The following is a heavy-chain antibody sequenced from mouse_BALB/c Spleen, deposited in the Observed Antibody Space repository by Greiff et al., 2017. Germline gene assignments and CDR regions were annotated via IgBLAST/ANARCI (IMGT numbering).Heavy chain of an antibody. CDR3: ATETARVRSAMDY. D-gene: IGHD3-2*01. J-gene: IGHJ4*01. CDR2: ILPGSGST. V-gene: IGHV1-9*01. CDR1: GYTFSSYW. Sequence: VKLMESGAELMKPGASVKISCKATGYTFSSYWIEWVKQRPGHGLEWIGEILPGSGSTNYNEKFKGKATFTADTSSNTAYMQLSSLTSEDSAVYYCATETARVRSAMDYWGQGTSVTVSS.